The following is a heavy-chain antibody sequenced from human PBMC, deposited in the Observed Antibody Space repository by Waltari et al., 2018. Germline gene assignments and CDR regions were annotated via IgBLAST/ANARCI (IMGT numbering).Heavy chain of an antibody. V-gene: IGHV4-59*01. CDR3: ARIRIGNYNEIDY. CDR1: GGSISSYY. Sequence: QVQLQESGPGLVKPSETLSLTCTVSGGSISSYYWSWIRQPPGKGLEWIGYIYYSGGTNYKPSLKSRVTIAVDTSKNQFSLKLSSVTAADTAEYYCARIRIGNYNEIDYWGQGTLVTVSS. D-gene: IGHD4-4*01. J-gene: IGHJ4*02. CDR2: IYYSGGT.